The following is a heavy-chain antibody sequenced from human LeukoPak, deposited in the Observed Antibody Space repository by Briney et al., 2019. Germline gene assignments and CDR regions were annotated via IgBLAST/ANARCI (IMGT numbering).Heavy chain of an antibody. V-gene: IGHV4-34*01. Sequence: SETLSLTCAVYGGSFSGYYWSWIRQPPGKGLEWIGEINHSGSTNYNPSLKSRVTISVDTSKNQFSLKLSSVTAADTAVYYCARHHPLYDFWCGYYHAFDIWGQGTMVTVSS. D-gene: IGHD3-3*01. CDR3: ARHHPLYDFWCGYYHAFDI. CDR1: GGSFSGYY. CDR2: INHSGST. J-gene: IGHJ3*02.